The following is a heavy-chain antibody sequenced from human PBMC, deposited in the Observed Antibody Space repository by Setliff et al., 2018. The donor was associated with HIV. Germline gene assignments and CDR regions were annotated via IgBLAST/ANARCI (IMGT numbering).Heavy chain of an antibody. V-gene: IGHV1-18*01. Sequence: VASVKVSCKASGYTFTSYGITWVRQAPGQGLEWMGWISAYNGNTKYAQKFQDRVTMTTDTSTNTAYMELRSLRSADTAVYYCARGPQQTGWYGGACDVWGQGTMVTVSS. CDR3: ARGPQQTGWYGGACDV. CDR1: GYTFTSYG. J-gene: IGHJ3*01. CDR2: ISAYNGNT. D-gene: IGHD6-19*01.